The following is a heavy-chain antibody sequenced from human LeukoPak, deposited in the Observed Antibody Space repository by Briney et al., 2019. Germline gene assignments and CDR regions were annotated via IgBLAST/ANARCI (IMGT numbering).Heavy chain of an antibody. D-gene: IGHD2-2*01. J-gene: IGHJ6*02. Sequence: PSETLSLTCAVSGGSISSGGYSWSWIRQPPGKGLEWIGYIYHSGSTNYNPSLKSRVTISVDTSKNQFSLKLSSVTAADTAVYYCARGRGYCSSTSCPRFGYYYYGMDVWGQGTTVTVSS. CDR3: ARGRGYCSSTSCPRFGYYYYGMDV. V-gene: IGHV4-30-2*01. CDR1: GGSISSGGYS. CDR2: IYHSGST.